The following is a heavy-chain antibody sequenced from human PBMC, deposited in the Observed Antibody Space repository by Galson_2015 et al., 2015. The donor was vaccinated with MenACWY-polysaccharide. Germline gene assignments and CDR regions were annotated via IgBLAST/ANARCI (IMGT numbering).Heavy chain of an antibody. D-gene: IGHD3-9*01. V-gene: IGHV4-30-4*08. J-gene: IGHJ4*02. Sequence: TLSLPCPVSGASISNHANYWSWIRRPPGKGLEWIGYIHFTGRTFFNPSLKSRLTISVDTSKNQFSLKLTSVTAADTAIYYCARGFYDILTRYPKNFDYWGQGTLVTVSS. CDR3: ARGFYDILTRYPKNFDY. CDR1: GASISNHANY. CDR2: IHFTGRT.